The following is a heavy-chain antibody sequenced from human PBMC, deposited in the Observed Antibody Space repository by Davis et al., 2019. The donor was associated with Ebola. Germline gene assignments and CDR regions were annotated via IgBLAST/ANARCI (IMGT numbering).Heavy chain of an antibody. V-gene: IGHV3-23*01. J-gene: IGHJ4*02. CDR2: ISGSGRTA. CDR1: GFTFSTDN. Sequence: PGGSLRLSCAASGFTFSTDNMNWVRQAPGRGLEWVSTISGSGRTATYADSVRGRFTISRDRGSATVYLEMNSLRVEDTGVYYCAKARAMGATTYFDHWGQGSLVSVSP. CDR3: AKARAMGATTYFDH. D-gene: IGHD1-26*01.